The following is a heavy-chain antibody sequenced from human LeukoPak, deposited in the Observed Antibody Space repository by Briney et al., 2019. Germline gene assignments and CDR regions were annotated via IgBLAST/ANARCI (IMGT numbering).Heavy chain of an antibody. J-gene: IGHJ4*02. Sequence: SVKASCKASGGTFSSYAISWVRQAPGQGLEWMGGIIPIFGTANYAQKFQGRVTITADESTSTAYMELSSLRSEDTAVYYCARAITMVRGAFDYWGQGTLVTVSS. CDR1: GGTFSSYA. V-gene: IGHV1-69*01. CDR3: ARAITMVRGAFDY. CDR2: IIPIFGTA. D-gene: IGHD3-10*01.